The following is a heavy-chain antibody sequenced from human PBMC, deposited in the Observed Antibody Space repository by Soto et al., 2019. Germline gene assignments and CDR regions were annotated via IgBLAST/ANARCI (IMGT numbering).Heavy chain of an antibody. J-gene: IGHJ6*03. V-gene: IGHV4-34*01. D-gene: IGHD6-6*01. CDR1: GGSFSGYY. Sequence: PSETLSLTCAVYGGSFSGYYWSWIRQPPGKGLERIGEINHSGSTNYNPSHKSRVTISVDTSKNQFSLKLSSVTAADTAVYYCARGGAARLYYYYYYYMDVWGKGTTVTVSS. CDR2: INHSGST. CDR3: ARGGAARLYYYYYYYMDV.